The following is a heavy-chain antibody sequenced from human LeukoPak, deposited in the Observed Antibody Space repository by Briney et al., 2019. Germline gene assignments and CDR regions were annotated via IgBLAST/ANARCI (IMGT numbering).Heavy chain of an antibody. J-gene: IGHJ3*02. CDR2: ILSKTDGGTT. CDR3: IRGGFFDAFDI. Sequence: GGSLRLSCAASGFIFSNAWMTWVRPAPGKGLEWVGRILSKTDGGTTDYAAPVKGRFTISRDDSENTLYLQMNSLKTEDTAVYYCIRGGFFDAFDIWGQGTMVIVSS. V-gene: IGHV3-15*01. D-gene: IGHD3-10*01. CDR1: GFIFSNAW.